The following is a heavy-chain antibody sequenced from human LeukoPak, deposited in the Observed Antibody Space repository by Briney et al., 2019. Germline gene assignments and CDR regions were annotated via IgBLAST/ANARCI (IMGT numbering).Heavy chain of an antibody. V-gene: IGHV3-21*01. J-gene: IGHJ6*03. D-gene: IGHD1-26*01. Sequence: GGSLRLSCAASGFTFSNYNMNWVRQTPGKGLEWVSSITRGSIYTFYADSVKGRFTISRDNAKNSLSLQMNSLRAEDTAVYYCARDPYSGGYGPYYYYYMDVWGKGTTVTISS. CDR2: ITRGSIYT. CDR1: GFTFSNYN. CDR3: ARDPYSGGYGPYYYYYMDV.